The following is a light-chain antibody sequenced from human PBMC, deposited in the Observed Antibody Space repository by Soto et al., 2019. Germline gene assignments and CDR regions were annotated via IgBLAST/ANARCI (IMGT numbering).Light chain of an antibody. CDR1: QNIRNH. J-gene: IGKJ3*01. CDR2: DAS. CDR3: QQRDTWPPFT. Sequence: EIVLTQSAATLSLSPGERATLSCRASQNIRNHLAWYQHKSGESPRLLISDASNRATGVPVRFSGSGSGTDFTLTISSLEPEGFAVYYCQQRDTWPPFTFGPGTKVDIK. V-gene: IGKV3-11*01.